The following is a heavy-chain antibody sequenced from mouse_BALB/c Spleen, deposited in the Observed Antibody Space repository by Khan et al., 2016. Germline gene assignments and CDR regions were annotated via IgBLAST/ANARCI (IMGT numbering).Heavy chain of an antibody. CDR2: IWWDDDK. D-gene: IGHD3-3*01. J-gene: IGHJ4*01. CDR1: GFSLSTSGMG. V-gene: IGHV8-8*01. Sequence: QVTLKESGPGILQPSQTLSLTCSFSGFSLSTSGMGVGWIRQPSGKGLEWLAHIWWDDDKRYNPDLKSRLTTSKDTSSNQVFLKIASVDTADTATYYCTRVEGGRAMDYWGQGTSVTVSS. CDR3: TRVEGGRAMDY.